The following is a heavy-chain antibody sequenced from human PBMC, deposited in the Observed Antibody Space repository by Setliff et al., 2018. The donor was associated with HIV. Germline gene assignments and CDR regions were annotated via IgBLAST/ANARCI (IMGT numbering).Heavy chain of an antibody. D-gene: IGHD5-18*01. J-gene: IGHJ4*02. Sequence: SETLSLTCDVSGGSISSDSYYWAWIRQPPGKGLEWIGTIYYSGSTYYNPALKSRVTISVDPSTEQFSLRLTSVTAADTALYYCARVDTILQFFDYWGQGIAVTVSS. CDR3: ARVDTILQFFDY. CDR2: IYYSGST. CDR1: GGSISSDSYY. V-gene: IGHV4-39*01.